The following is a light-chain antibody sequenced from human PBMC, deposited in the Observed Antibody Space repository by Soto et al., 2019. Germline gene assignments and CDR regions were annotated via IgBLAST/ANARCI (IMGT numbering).Light chain of an antibody. CDR1: SSDVGSYNY. J-gene: IGLJ1*01. Sequence: QSVLTQPRSVSGSPGQSVTISCTGTSSDVGSYNYVSWYQQHPGKAPKLMIYDVSERPSGVPDRFSGSKSGNTASLTISGLQADDEADYYCCSYAGSSYVFGTGTKSPS. CDR3: CSYAGSSYV. V-gene: IGLV2-11*01. CDR2: DVS.